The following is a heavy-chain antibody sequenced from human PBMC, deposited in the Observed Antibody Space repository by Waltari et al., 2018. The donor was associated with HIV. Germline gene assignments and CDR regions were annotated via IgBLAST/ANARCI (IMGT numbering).Heavy chain of an antibody. CDR2: INHSGPT. D-gene: IGHD6-19*01. CDR3: ARHRFMRGNSGWYFLY. Sequence: QVQLQQWGAGLLKPSETLSLTGAVYGGSLSNYYWTWIRQTPGKGLEWIGEINHSGPTDYNPSLKSRLTMSIDTSKSQFSLKLSSVTAADTGIYYCARHRFMRGNSGWYFLYWGQGTQVTVSS. J-gene: IGHJ4*02. CDR1: GGSLSNYY. V-gene: IGHV4-34*02.